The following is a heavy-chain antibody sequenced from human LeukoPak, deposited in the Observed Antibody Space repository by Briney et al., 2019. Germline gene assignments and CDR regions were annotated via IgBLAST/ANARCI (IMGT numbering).Heavy chain of an antibody. V-gene: IGHV4-30-2*01. J-gene: IGHJ5*02. Sequence: SETLSLTCDVSGDSMSSSRYSWSWIRQPPGKGLEWIGYIYHGGSTHYNPSLKSRVTISVDRSKKQFSLNLSSVTAADPAVYYCARMVVDVTRWFDPWGQGTLVTVSS. CDR3: ARMVVDVTRWFDP. D-gene: IGHD2-15*01. CDR1: GDSMSSSRYS. CDR2: IYHGGST.